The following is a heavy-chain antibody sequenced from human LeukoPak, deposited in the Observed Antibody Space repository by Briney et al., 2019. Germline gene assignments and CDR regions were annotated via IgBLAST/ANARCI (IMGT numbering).Heavy chain of an antibody. CDR1: GFTFSSYW. CDR2: INTDGSST. Sequence: GGSLRLSCAASGFTFSSYWMHWVRQAPGKGLVWVSCINTDGSSTNYADSVKGRFTMSRDNAKNTLYPQMNSLRAEDTAVYSCAREITTNGGRYFDYWGQGTLVTVSS. D-gene: IGHD7-27*01. J-gene: IGHJ4*02. V-gene: IGHV3-74*01. CDR3: AREITTNGGRYFDY.